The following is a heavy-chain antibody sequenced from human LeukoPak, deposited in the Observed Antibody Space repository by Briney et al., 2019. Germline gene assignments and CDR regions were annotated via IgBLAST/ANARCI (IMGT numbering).Heavy chain of an antibody. D-gene: IGHD2-15*01. V-gene: IGHV3-23*01. CDR3: AKGRYCSGGSCYGGDY. CDR2: ISGSGGST. Sequence: GGSLRLSCAASGFTFSSYAMSWVRQAPGKGLEWVSAISGSGGSTYYADSVKGRFTISRDNSKNTLYLQMNSLRAEDTAVYYCAKGRYCSGGSCYGGDYWGQGTLVTVSS. J-gene: IGHJ4*02. CDR1: GFTFSSYA.